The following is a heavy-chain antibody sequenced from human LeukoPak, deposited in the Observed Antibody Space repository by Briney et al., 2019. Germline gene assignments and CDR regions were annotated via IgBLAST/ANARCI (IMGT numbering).Heavy chain of an antibody. Sequence: GGSLRLSCAASRFSFTSYWMSWVRQAPGKGLEWVANIKQDGSVKYYVDSVKGRFTISRDNAKNSVYLQMNSLRAEDTAVYYCARIGYSSSSFDYWGQGTLVTVSS. CDR3: ARIGYSSSSFDY. D-gene: IGHD6-6*01. J-gene: IGHJ4*02. V-gene: IGHV3-7*01. CDR1: RFSFTSYW. CDR2: IKQDGSVK.